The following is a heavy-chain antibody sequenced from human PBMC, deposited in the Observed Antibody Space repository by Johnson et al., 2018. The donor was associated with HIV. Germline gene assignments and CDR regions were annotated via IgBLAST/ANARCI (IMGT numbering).Heavy chain of an antibody. CDR3: AKDRGAARAFDAFDI. D-gene: IGHD6-6*01. CDR1: GFSFNRYA. Sequence: QEQLVESGGGVVQPGRSVRLSCVASGFSFNRYAMHWVRQAPGKGLEWVAVISFDGSNKYYADSVKGRFTISRDNSKNTLYLQMNSLRAEDTAVYYCAKDRGAARAFDAFDIWGQGTMVTVSS. V-gene: IGHV3-30*04. J-gene: IGHJ3*02. CDR2: ISFDGSNK.